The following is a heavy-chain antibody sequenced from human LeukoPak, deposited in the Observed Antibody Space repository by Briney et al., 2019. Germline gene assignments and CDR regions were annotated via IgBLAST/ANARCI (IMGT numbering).Heavy chain of an antibody. J-gene: IGHJ4*02. CDR1: GFTVSSNY. CDR3: ARGLNYYDKEDY. Sequence: PGGSLRLSCAASGFTVSSNYMSWVRQAPRKGLEWVSVIYSGGSTYYADSVKGRFTISRDNSKNTLYLQMNSLRAEDTAVYYCARGLNYYDKEDYWGQGTLVTVSS. D-gene: IGHD3-22*01. V-gene: IGHV3-66*01. CDR2: IYSGGST.